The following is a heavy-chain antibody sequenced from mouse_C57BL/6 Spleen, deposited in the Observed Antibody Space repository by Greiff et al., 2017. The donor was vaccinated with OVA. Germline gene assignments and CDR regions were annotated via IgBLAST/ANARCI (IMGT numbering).Heavy chain of an antibody. V-gene: IGHV1-64*01. D-gene: IGHD2-1*01. CDR1: GYTFTSYW. CDR2: IHPNSGST. J-gene: IGHJ2*01. Sequence: VQLQQPGAELVKPGASVKLSCKASGYTFTSYWMHWVKQRPGQGLEWIGMIHPNSGSTNYNEKFKSKATLTVDKSSSTAYMQLSSLTSEDSAVYYCARRIYYGNYEYYFDYWGQGTTLTVSS. CDR3: ARRIYYGNYEYYFDY.